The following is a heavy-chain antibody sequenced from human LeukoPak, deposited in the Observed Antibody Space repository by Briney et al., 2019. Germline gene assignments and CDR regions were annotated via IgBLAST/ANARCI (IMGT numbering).Heavy chain of an antibody. D-gene: IGHD2-2*01. CDR1: GFTFSSYS. Sequence: GGSLRLSCAASGFTFSSYSMNWVRQAPGKGLEWVSSISSSSSYIYYADSVKGRFTISRDNAKNSLYLQMNSLRAEDTAVYYCARDQDLGYCSSTSCYFDYWGQGTLVTVSS. CDR2: ISSSSSYI. J-gene: IGHJ4*02. V-gene: IGHV3-21*01. CDR3: ARDQDLGYCSSTSCYFDY.